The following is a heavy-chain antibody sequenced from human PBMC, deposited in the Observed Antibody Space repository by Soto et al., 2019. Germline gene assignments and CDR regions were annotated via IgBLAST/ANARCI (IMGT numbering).Heavy chain of an antibody. CDR2: IYHSGST. V-gene: IGHV4-30-2*01. CDR1: GGSISSGGYS. J-gene: IGHJ5*02. CDR3: ARGIKYGDYSRWFDP. D-gene: IGHD4-17*01. Sequence: SETLSLTCAVSGGSISSGGYSWNWIRQPPGKGLEWIGNIYHSGSTYYNASLKSRVTISVDRSKNQFSLKLSSLTAADTAVYYFARGIKYGDYSRWFDPWGPGTLVTVSS.